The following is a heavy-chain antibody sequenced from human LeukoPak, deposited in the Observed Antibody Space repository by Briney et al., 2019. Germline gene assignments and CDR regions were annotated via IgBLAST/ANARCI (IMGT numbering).Heavy chain of an antibody. D-gene: IGHD6-19*01. Sequence: PGGSLRLSCAASGFTFRSHGMHWVRQAPGKGLEWVAAISYDGSHQYYAYSVKGRFTISRDNSKTTLFLQMNSPTAEDTAMYYCAKDGYGPEDSSGYRIDDFWGQGTLVTVSS. CDR3: AKDGYGPEDSSGYRIDDF. V-gene: IGHV3-30*18. J-gene: IGHJ4*02. CDR1: GFTFRSHG. CDR2: ISYDGSHQ.